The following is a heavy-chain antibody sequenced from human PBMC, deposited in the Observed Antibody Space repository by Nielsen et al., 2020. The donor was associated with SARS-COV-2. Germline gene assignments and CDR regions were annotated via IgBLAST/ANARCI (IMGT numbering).Heavy chain of an antibody. V-gene: IGHV1-2*04. CDR3: ARRGHDNSGYHWDY. J-gene: IGHJ4*02. D-gene: IGHD3-22*01. CDR2: INPNTGNT. CDR1: GYTFTGYY. Sequence: ASVKVSCKASGYTFTGYYIHWVRQAPGQGLEWMGWINPNTGNTKYAQKFQDWVTMTRDTSINTAYIELSRLRSDDMAVYFCARRGHDNSGYHWDYWGQGTLVTVSS.